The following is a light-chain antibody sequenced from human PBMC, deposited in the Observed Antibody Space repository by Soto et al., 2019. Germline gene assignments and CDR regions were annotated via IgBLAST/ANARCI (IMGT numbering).Light chain of an antibody. V-gene: IGLV2-14*03. CDR3: SSYTTSSTVI. J-gene: IGLJ2*01. CDR1: SSDVGDHNY. Sequence: QSVLTQPASVSGSPGQSITISCTGTSSDVGDHNYVSWYQQQPGKAPKLMIYAVSNRPSGVSNRFSGSESGNTASLTISGLQAEDEADYYCSSYTTSSTVIFGGGTKLTVL. CDR2: AVS.